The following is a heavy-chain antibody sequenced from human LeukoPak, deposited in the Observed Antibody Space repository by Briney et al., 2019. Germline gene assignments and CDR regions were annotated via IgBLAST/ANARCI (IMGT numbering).Heavy chain of an antibody. CDR3: ARSLGIGPHYFDN. Sequence: GGSLRLSCAVSGFTVSNNYMSWVRQAPGKGLEWVSSISGSSTYIYDADSLKGRFTISRDNAKNSLYLQMNSLRAEDTAVYYCARSLGIGPHYFDNWGQGTLVTVSS. CDR2: ISGSSTYI. D-gene: IGHD3-16*01. J-gene: IGHJ4*02. V-gene: IGHV3-21*01. CDR1: GFTVSNNY.